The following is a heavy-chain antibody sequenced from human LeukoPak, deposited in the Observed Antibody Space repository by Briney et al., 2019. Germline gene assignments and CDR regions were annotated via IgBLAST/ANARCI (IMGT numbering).Heavy chain of an antibody. CDR2: ISAYNGNT. J-gene: IGHJ4*02. D-gene: IGHD3-3*01. CDR3: ARDTGYDFWSGYYYFPFDY. Sequence: ASVKVSCKASGYTFTSYGISWVRQAPGQGLEWMGWISAYNGNTNYAQKLQGRVTMTTDTSTSTAYMELRSLRSDDTAVYYCARDTGYDFWSGYYYFPFDYWGQGTLVIVSS. CDR1: GYTFTSYG. V-gene: IGHV1-18*01.